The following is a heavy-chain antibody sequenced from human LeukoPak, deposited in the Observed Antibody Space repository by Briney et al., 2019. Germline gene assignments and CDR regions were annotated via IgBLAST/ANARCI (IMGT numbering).Heavy chain of an antibody. J-gene: IGHJ4*02. CDR1: GFTFSSYT. CDR2: ISDSGSFI. CDR3: ARLGCGGGNCPKAGRAVGGY. V-gene: IGHV3-21*01. D-gene: IGHD2-21*01. Sequence: GGSLRLSCTGSGFTFSSYTFTWVRQAPGQGLEWVSCISDSGSFIYYADSVTGRFTVSRDNARKSLYLQMDSLRAEDTAVYYCARLGCGGGNCPKAGRAVGGYWGQGTLVTVSS.